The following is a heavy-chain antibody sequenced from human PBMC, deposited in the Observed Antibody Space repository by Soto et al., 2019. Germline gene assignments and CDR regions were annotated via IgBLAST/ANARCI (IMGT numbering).Heavy chain of an antibody. CDR1: GYTFTNYI. CDR2: IIGYNGNT. CDR3: ARRPAHSTSFDAFDI. Sequence: QVQLVQSGAEVKKPGASVKVSCKASGYTFTNYIITWVRQAPGQGLEWMGWIIGYNGNTNYAQNFQGRVTMTADTSTSTAYMDLRSLRSDDTAVYYCARRPAHSTSFDAFDIWGQGTMVTVSS. D-gene: IGHD6-6*01. J-gene: IGHJ3*02. V-gene: IGHV1-18*01.